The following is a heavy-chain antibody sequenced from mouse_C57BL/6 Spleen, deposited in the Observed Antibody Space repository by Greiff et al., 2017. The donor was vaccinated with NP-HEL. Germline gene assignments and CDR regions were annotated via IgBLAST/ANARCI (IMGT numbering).Heavy chain of an antibody. J-gene: IGHJ1*03. CDR2: IHPTSGST. CDR1: GYTFTSYW. D-gene: IGHD1-1*01. CDR3: AREGDYGSSYEYFDV. Sequence: QVQLQQPGAELVKPGASVKLSCKASGYTFTSYWMHWVKQRPGQGLEWIGMIHPTSGSTNYNEKFKSKATLTVDKSSSTAYMQLSSLTSEDSAVYYCAREGDYGSSYEYFDVWGTGTTVTVSS. V-gene: IGHV1-64*01.